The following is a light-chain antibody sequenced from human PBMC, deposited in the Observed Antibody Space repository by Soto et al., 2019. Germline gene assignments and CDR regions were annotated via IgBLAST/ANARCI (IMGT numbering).Light chain of an antibody. CDR2: DAS. CDR3: QQYDDLPFT. J-gene: IGKJ3*01. V-gene: IGKV1-33*01. Sequence: DIKITQSPSERSASVGDRVTITCKASQDISNYLNWYQQKTGTGPKLLNYDASILETGVPSMFSRSGCGTDVTFTISSLQTEDIATYDCQQYDDLPFTFGLGTEVDI. CDR1: QDISNY.